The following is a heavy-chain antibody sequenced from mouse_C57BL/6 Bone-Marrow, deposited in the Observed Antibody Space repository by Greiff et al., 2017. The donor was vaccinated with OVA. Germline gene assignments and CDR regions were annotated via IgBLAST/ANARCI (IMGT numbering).Heavy chain of an antibody. V-gene: IGHV10-3*01. Sequence: DVHLVESGGGLVQPKGSLKLSCAASGFTFNTYAMHWVRQAPGKGLEWVARIRSKSSNYATYYADSVKDRFTISRDDSQSMLYLQMNNLKTEDTAMYYCVRDYGSSPSYWYFDVWGTGTTVTVSS. J-gene: IGHJ1*03. CDR2: IRSKSSNYAT. D-gene: IGHD1-1*01. CDR1: GFTFNTYA. CDR3: VRDYGSSPSYWYFDV.